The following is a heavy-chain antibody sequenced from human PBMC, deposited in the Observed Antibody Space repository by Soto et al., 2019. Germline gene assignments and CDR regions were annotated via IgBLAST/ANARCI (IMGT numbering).Heavy chain of an antibody. CDR1: GFTLSDYY. CDR3: ARDADILTGADAFDI. J-gene: IGHJ3*02. D-gene: IGHD3-9*01. V-gene: IGHV3-11*05. Sequence: QVQLVESGGGLVKPGGSLRLSCAVSGFTLSDYYMSWIRQAPGKGLEWVSYISSSRSYTNYADSVKGRFTISRDNAKKSLYLQMNSLRVEDTAVYYCARDADILTGADAFDIWGQGTMVTVSS. CDR2: ISSSRSYT.